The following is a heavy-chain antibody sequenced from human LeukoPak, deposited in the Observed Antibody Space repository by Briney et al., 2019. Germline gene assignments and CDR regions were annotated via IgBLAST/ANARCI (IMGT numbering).Heavy chain of an antibody. Sequence: SETLSLTCTVSGGSISSSSYYWAWIRQPPGKGLEWIGSIYYSGSTYYNPSLKSRVIISVDTSKNQFSLKLSSVTAADTAVYYCARDGGDRGTDYWGQGTLVTVSS. J-gene: IGHJ4*02. CDR2: IYYSGST. CDR1: GGSISSSSYY. CDR3: ARDGGDRGTDY. D-gene: IGHD3-10*01. V-gene: IGHV4-39*07.